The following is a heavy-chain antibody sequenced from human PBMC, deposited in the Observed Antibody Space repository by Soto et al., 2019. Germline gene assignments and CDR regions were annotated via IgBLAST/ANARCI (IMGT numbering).Heavy chain of an antibody. D-gene: IGHD5-18*01. Sequence: GSLRLSCAASGFTFSSYAMHWVRQAPGKGLERVAVISYDGSNKYYADSVKGRFTISRDNSKNTLYLQMNSLRAEDTAVYYCARGTGVGYSYGYSHDAFDIWGQGTMVTVSS. CDR2: ISYDGSNK. CDR3: ARGTGVGYSYGYSHDAFDI. V-gene: IGHV3-30-3*01. J-gene: IGHJ3*02. CDR1: GFTFSSYA.